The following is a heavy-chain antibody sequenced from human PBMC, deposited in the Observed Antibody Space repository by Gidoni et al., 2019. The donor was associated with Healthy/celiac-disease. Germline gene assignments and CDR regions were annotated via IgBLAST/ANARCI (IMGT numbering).Heavy chain of an antibody. J-gene: IGHJ4*02. CDR1: ASTFTGYY. Sequence: QVHLVQSVAQVKKPGASLTVSCKASASTFTGYYMHWVRQAPGQGLEWMGWINPNSGGTNYAQKFQGRVTMTRDTSISTAYMELSRLRSDDTAVYYCARDRGRIAARPDYWGQGTLVTVSS. D-gene: IGHD6-6*01. CDR2: INPNSGGT. CDR3: ARDRGRIAARPDY. V-gene: IGHV1-2*02.